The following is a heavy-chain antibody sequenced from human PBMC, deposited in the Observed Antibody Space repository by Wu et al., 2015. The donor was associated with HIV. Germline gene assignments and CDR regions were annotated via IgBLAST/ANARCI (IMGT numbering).Heavy chain of an antibody. CDR1: GYTFSDYY. J-gene: IGHJ3*02. CDR2: INPDSGST. Sequence: QVQLVQSGAEVKKPGAAVRVSCKTSGYTFSDYYIHWVRQVPGQGLQWMGWINPDSGSTHYAQKFQGRVTMTRGTSINTAYMGLSGLKSDDTAVYFCARSLVVAGTTYDIFDTWGQGTMLTV. D-gene: IGHD6-19*01. CDR3: ARSLVVAGTTYDIFDT. V-gene: IGHV1-2*02.